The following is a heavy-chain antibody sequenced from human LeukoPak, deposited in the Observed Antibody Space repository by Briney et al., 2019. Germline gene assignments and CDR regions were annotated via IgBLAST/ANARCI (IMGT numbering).Heavy chain of an antibody. CDR1: GGSISSYY. CDR3: ARENSGSYRQFDY. V-gene: IGHV4-4*07. Sequence: PSETLSLTCTVPGGSISSYYWTWIRQPAGKGLEWIGRIYPSGSTNYNPSLKSRVTMSVDTSKNQFSLKLNSVTAADTAAYYCARENSGSYRQFDYWGQGTLVTVSS. CDR2: IYPSGST. D-gene: IGHD1-26*01. J-gene: IGHJ4*02.